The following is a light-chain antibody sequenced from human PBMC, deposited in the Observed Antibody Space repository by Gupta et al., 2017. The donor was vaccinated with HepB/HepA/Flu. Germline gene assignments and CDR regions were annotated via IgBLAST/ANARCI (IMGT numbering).Light chain of an antibody. CDR3: QQNDKVPLT. J-gene: IGKJ4*01. Sequence: IQMTQSPSSLSASVGDRVTITCQASQDISRSLNWYQQKPGKAPNLLIYEASTLEIGVPSRFSGSGSGTDFTFTISSLQPEDIATYYCQQNDKVPLTFGGGTKVEIK. V-gene: IGKV1-33*01. CDR2: EAS. CDR1: QDISRS.